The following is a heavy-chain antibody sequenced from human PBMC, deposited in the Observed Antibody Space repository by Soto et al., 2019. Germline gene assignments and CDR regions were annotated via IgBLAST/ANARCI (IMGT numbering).Heavy chain of an antibody. CDR1: GYTFTTHG. Sequence: QVQLVQSGAEVKKPGASVKVSCKASGYTFTTHGISWVRQVPGQGLEWMGWVRGDNGHTNYAQSLQGRVTMTTDTSTNRAYMELRSLRSDDTAVYYCARDRGYCRSATCYREWFDPWGRGTLVTVSS. CDR2: VRGDNGHT. J-gene: IGHJ5*02. V-gene: IGHV1-18*01. CDR3: ARDRGYCRSATCYREWFDP. D-gene: IGHD2-2*01.